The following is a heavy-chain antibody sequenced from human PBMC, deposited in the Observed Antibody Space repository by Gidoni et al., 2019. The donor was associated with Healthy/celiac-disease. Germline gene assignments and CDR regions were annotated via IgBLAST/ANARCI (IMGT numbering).Heavy chain of an antibody. J-gene: IGHJ3*02. CDR1: GSTFTGYY. Sequence: QVQLVQSGAAVRKPGASVQVSCKDSGSTFTGYYMHWLRPAPGQGLEWMGWIILNSGCTNYAQKFQRRVTMTRDTSISTAYMVLSRLISDDTAVYYCASAIGYCTNGVCSPDAFDIWGQGTMVTVSS. CDR3: ASAIGYCTNGVCSPDAFDI. D-gene: IGHD2-8*01. V-gene: IGHV1-2*02. CDR2: IILNSGCT.